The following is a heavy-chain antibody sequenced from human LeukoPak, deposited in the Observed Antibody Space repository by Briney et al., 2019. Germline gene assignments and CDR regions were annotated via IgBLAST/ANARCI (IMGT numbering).Heavy chain of an antibody. CDR3: ARDGKDSMIVVVTAEYFQH. Sequence: GGSLRLSCAASGFTFSSYTMSWVRQAPGKGLEWVSSISSSSSYIYYADSVKGRFTISRDNAKNSLYLQMDSLRAEDTAVYYCARDGKDSMIVVVTAEYFQHWGQGTLVTVSS. V-gene: IGHV3-21*01. J-gene: IGHJ1*01. CDR1: GFTFSSYT. CDR2: ISSSSSYI. D-gene: IGHD3-22*01.